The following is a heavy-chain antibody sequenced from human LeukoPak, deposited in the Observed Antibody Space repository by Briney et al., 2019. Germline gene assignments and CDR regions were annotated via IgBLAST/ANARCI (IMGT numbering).Heavy chain of an antibody. CDR2: ISSRSRAI. D-gene: IGHD4-23*01. Sequence: GGSLRLSCATSGFTFSSYSMSWVRQAPGKGLELISYISSRSRAIYYADSVKGRFTISRDNAKNSLYLQMNSLRDEDTAVYYCARDPTRYASTTVVASNFDSWGQGTLVTVSS. CDR3: ARDPTRYASTTVVASNFDS. CDR1: GFTFSSYS. V-gene: IGHV3-48*02. J-gene: IGHJ4*02.